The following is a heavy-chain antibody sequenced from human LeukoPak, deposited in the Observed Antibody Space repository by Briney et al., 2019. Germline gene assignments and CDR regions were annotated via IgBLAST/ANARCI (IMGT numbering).Heavy chain of an antibody. CDR3: ARAGYCSGGSCYPNDAFDI. CDR2: IIPIFGIA. Sequence: SVKVSCKASGGTFSSYAISWVRQAPGQGLEWMGTIIPIFGIANYAQKFQGRVTITADKSTSTAYMELSSLRSEDTAVYYCARAGYCSGGSCYPNDAFDIWGQGTMVTVSS. J-gene: IGHJ3*02. D-gene: IGHD2-15*01. CDR1: GGTFSSYA. V-gene: IGHV1-69*04.